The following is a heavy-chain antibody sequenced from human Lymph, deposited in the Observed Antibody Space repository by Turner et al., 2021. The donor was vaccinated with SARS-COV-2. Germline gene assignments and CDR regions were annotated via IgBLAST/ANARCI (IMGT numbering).Heavy chain of an antibody. D-gene: IGHD4-17*01. CDR2: MSSSSSYI. CDR3: ARDIPTTADYFDY. J-gene: IGHJ4*02. V-gene: IGHV3-21*01. CDR1: GFPFSTYS. Sequence: EVQLVESGGGLVKHGGSLRLSCAASGFPFSTYSMNWVRQAPGKGLEWISSMSSSSSYIYYADSVKGRFTISRDDAKNSLYLQMNSLRAEDTAVYYCARDIPTTADYFDYWGQGTLVTVSS.